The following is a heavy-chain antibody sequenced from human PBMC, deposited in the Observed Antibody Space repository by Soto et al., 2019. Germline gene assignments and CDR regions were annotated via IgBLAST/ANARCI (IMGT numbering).Heavy chain of an antibody. V-gene: IGHV3-33*01. CDR2: IWYDGSNK. CDR1: GFTFSSYG. D-gene: IGHD3-16*01. CDR3: ARASRGGAFDI. J-gene: IGHJ3*02. Sequence: QVQLVESGGGVVQPGRSLRLSCAASGFTFSSYGMNWVRQAPGKGLEWVAVIWYDGSNKYYADSVKGRFTISRDNSKNTLYLQMNSLRAEDTAVYYCARASRGGAFDIWGQGTMVTVSS.